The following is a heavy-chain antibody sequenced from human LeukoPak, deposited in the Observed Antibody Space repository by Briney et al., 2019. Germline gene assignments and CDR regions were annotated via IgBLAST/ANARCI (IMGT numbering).Heavy chain of an antibody. CDR1: GFTFSSYW. J-gene: IGHJ3*02. CDR3: ARPHTPNYYDSSGYYYGAFDI. V-gene: IGHV3-7*03. Sequence: GGSLRLSCAASGFTFSSYWMSWVRQAPGKGLEWVANIKQDGSEKYYVDSVKGRFTISRDNAKNSLYLQMNSLRAEDTAVYYCARPHTPNYYDSSGYYYGAFDIWGQGTMVTVSS. D-gene: IGHD3-22*01. CDR2: IKQDGSEK.